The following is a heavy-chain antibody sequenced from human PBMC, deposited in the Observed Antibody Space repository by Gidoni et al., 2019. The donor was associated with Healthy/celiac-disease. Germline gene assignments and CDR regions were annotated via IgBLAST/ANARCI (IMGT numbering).Heavy chain of an antibody. CDR3: AKAGFIAVAGTGRYYFDY. CDR1: GFTFSSYA. D-gene: IGHD6-19*01. V-gene: IGHV3-23*01. CDR2: MSGSGGST. Sequence: EVQLLESGGGLVQPGGSLRLSCAASGFTFSSYAMSWVRQAPGKGLEWVSAMSGSGGSTYYADSVKGRFTISRDNSKNTLYLQMNSLRAEDTAVYYCAKAGFIAVAGTGRYYFDYWGQGTLVTVSS. J-gene: IGHJ4*02.